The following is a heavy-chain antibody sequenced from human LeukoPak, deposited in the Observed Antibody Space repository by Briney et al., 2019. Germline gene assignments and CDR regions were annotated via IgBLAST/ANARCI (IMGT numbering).Heavy chain of an antibody. J-gene: IGHJ4*02. D-gene: IGHD2-15*01. CDR2: INHSGST. CDR3: AREGYCSGGSCYSHFDY. V-gene: IGHV4-34*01. Sequence: SEPLSLPCAVYGGSFSGYYWSWIRQPPGKGLEWIGEINHSGSTNYNPSLKSRVTISVDTSKNQFSLKLSSVTAADTAVYYCAREGYCSGGSCYSHFDYWGQGTLVTVSS. CDR1: GGSFSGYY.